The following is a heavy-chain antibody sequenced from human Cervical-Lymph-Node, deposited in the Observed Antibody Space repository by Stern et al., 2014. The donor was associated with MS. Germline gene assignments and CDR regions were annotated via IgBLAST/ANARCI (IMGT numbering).Heavy chain of an antibody. D-gene: IGHD1-26*01. CDR1: GYTFTTCY. CDR3: ARDFSARELGVLPY. Sequence: MQLVESGAEVKKPAASVTVSCTASGYTFTTCYMHWGRQAPGPGHDLMGIINPYWGSTYYEQRFKERRPMTTDTTPDTTYMEISSLRSEDTAVYYCARDFSARELGVLPYWGQGTLVTVSS. J-gene: IGHJ4*02. V-gene: IGHV1-46*01. CDR2: INPYWGST.